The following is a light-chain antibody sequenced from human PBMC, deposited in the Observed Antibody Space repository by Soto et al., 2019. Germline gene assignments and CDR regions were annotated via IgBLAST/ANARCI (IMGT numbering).Light chain of an antibody. Sequence: QSVLTQPPSASGTPGQRVTISCSGSSSNIGSNTVNWFQHLPGTAPKLLIYINNQRPAGVPDRFSGSKSGTEAYLAMSGLQYEDEDDYYCAAWDDSLNGYVFGTGTQVAVL. CDR3: AAWDDSLNGYV. J-gene: IGLJ1*01. V-gene: IGLV1-44*01. CDR2: INN. CDR1: SSNIGSNT.